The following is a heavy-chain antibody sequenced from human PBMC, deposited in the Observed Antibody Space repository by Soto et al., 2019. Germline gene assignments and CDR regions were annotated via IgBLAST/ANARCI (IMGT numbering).Heavy chain of an antibody. Sequence: PSETLSLTCTVSGASISGFYWSWIRKSAGKGLEWIGRIYATGTTDYNPSLKSRVMMSVDTSKKQFSLKLRSVAAADAAVYYCVRDGTKTLRDWFDPWGQGISVTVSS. D-gene: IGHD1-1*01. CDR3: VRDGTKTLRDWFDP. J-gene: IGHJ5*02. V-gene: IGHV4-4*07. CDR1: GASISGFY. CDR2: IYATGTT.